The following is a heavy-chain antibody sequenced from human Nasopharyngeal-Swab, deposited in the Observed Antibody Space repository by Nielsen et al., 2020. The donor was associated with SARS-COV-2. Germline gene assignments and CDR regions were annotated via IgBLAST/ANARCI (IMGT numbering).Heavy chain of an antibody. Sequence: VRQAPGKGPEWVSRINTDGSDTTYADFVKGRFSIYRDIAKSTLFLQMNSLRAEDTAVYYCVRGSSVGWYFDLWGRGTLVTVSS. J-gene: IGHJ2*01. D-gene: IGHD1-26*01. V-gene: IGHV3-74*03. CDR2: INTDGSDT. CDR3: VRGSSVGWYFDL.